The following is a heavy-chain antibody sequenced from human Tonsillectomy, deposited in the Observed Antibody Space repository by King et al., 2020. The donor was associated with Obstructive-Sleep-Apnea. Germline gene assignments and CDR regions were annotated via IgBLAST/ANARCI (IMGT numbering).Heavy chain of an antibody. V-gene: IGHV4-30-4*01. J-gene: IGHJ4*02. CDR2: IYDSGST. Sequence: VQLQESGPGLVKPSQTLSLSCTVSGGSISSGDYYWSWIRQPPGKGLEWIGYIYDSGSTNYNPSLKGRVTISVDTSKNQFSLKLSSVTAADTAVYYCARDRVYYGDYYFDYWGQGTLVTVSS. CDR1: GGSISSGDYY. CDR3: ARDRVYYGDYYFDY. D-gene: IGHD4-17*01.